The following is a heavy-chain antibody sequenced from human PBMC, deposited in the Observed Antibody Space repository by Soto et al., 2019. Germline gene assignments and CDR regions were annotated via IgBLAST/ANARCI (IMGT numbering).Heavy chain of an antibody. D-gene: IGHD2-21*01. CDR2: ISAYNGNT. Sequence: QVQLVQSGAEVKKPGASVKVSCKASGYTFTSYGISWVRQAPGQGLEWMGWISAYNGNTNYAQKFQGRVTMTRDTSISTAYMELSRLRSDDTAVYYCVGVVQMHIDYWGQGTLVTVSS. CDR3: VGVVQMHIDY. J-gene: IGHJ4*02. V-gene: IGHV1-18*04. CDR1: GYTFTSYG.